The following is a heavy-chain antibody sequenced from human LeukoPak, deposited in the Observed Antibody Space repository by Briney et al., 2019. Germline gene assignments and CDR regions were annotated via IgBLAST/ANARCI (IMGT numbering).Heavy chain of an antibody. J-gene: IGHJ6*02. Sequence: SVKVSCKASGGTFSSYAISWVRQAPGQGLEWMGGIIPIFGTANYAQKFQGRVTITADESTSTAYMELSSLRSEDTAVYYCARVVDTAMGVDYYYYGMDVWGQGTLVTVSS. CDR3: ARVVDTAMGVDYYYYGMDV. D-gene: IGHD5-18*01. V-gene: IGHV1-69*13. CDR2: IIPIFGTA. CDR1: GGTFSSYA.